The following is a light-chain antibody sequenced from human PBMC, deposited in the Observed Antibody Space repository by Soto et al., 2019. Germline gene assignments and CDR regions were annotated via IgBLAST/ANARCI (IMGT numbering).Light chain of an antibody. V-gene: IGLV1-47*01. CDR2: RNN. Sequence: QSVLTQPPSASGTPGHRGTIPCSGSSSNLGSNFVFWDQQLPGAAPKLRISRNNERPSGVPARFSGSKSGTSASLAISGLRSEDEADYHCAAWDDSLSGVVFGGGTKVTVL. CDR3: AAWDDSLSGVV. J-gene: IGLJ3*02. CDR1: SSNLGSNF.